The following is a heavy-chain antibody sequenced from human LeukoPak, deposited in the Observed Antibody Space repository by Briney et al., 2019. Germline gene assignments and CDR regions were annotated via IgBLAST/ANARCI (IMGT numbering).Heavy chain of an antibody. V-gene: IGHV3-9*01. J-gene: IGHJ5*02. CDR1: GFTFYDYA. D-gene: IGHD2-2*01. CDR3: AKEGRYCSSTSCYVGLDP. CDR2: ISWNSGSI. Sequence: SLRLSCAASGFTFYDYAMHWVRQAPGKGLEWVSGISWNSGSIGYADSVKGRFTISRDNAKNSLYLQMNSLRAEDTALYYCAKEGRYCSSTSCYVGLDPWGQGTLVTVSS.